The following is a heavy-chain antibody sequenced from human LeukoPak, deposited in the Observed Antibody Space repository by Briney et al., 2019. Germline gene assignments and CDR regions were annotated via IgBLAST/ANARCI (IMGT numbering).Heavy chain of an antibody. CDR2: IYSSGSA. D-gene: IGHD1-1*01. Sequence: KTSETLSLTCTVSGGSINSNNYYWGWIRQPPGKGLEWIGSIYSSGSANYNPSLKSRVTISVDTSKNQFSLRLNSVTAADTAVYYCARGGRTTTGTSGFDPWGQETLVTVSS. CDR3: ARGGRTTTGTSGFDP. CDR1: GGSINSNNYY. J-gene: IGHJ5*02. V-gene: IGHV4-39*07.